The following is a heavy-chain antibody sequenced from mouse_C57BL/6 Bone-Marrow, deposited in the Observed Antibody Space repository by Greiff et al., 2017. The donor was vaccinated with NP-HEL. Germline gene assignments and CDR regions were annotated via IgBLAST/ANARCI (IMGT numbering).Heavy chain of an antibody. CDR2: ISSGGSYT. Sequence: EVKLMESGGDLVKPGGSLKLSCAASGFTFSSYGMSWVRQTPDKRLEWVATISSGGSYTYYPDSVKGRFTISRDNAKNTLYLQMSSLKSEDTAMYYCARHLRDWGQGTTLTVSS. CDR1: GFTFSSYG. V-gene: IGHV5-6*01. J-gene: IGHJ2*01. CDR3: ARHLRD.